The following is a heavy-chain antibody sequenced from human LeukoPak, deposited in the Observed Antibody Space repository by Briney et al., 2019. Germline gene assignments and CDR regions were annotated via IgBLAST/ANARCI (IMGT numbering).Heavy chain of an antibody. J-gene: IGHJ5*02. Sequence: SETLSLTCAVYGGSFSGYYWSWIRQPPGKGLEWIGEINHSGSTNYNPSLKSRVTISVDTSKNQFSPKLSSVTAADTAVYYCARVPGFVLRFLEWFDPWGQGTLVTVSS. V-gene: IGHV4-34*01. CDR3: ARVPGFVLRFLEWFDP. CDR2: INHSGST. D-gene: IGHD3-3*01. CDR1: GGSFSGYY.